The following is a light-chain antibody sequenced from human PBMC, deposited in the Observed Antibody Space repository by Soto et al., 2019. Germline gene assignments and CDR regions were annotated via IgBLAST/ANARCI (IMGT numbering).Light chain of an antibody. V-gene: IGKV3D-15*01. J-gene: IGKJ5*01. CDR2: HVS. CDR3: QQYNNWPPIT. Sequence: EIVLTQSPATLSVSPGERASLSCRASQSVGNYLAWYQRKAGQAPRLLIYHVSTRATGIPARFSGSGSGTEFTLTISSLQSEDFAVYYCQQYNNWPPITFGQGTRLEIK. CDR1: QSVGNY.